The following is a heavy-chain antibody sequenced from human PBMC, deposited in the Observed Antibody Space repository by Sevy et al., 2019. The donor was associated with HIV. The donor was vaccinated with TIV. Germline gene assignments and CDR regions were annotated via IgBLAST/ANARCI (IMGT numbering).Heavy chain of an antibody. CDR2: IKSKTDGGTT. J-gene: IGHJ3*02. CDR1: GFTFSNAW. Sequence: GGSLRLSCAASGFTFSNAWMSWVRQAPGNGLEWVGRIKSKTDGGTTDYAAPGKGRFTISRDDSKNTLYLQMNSLKTADTAVYYCTTVAQFTAFDIWGQGTMVTVSS. CDR3: TTVAQFTAFDI. V-gene: IGHV3-15*01.